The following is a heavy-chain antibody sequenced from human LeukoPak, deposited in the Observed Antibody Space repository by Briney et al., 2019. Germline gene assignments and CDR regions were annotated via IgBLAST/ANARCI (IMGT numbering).Heavy chain of an antibody. D-gene: IGHD1-26*01. J-gene: IGHJ4*02. CDR3: AREIVGATTRYFDY. Sequence: SVTVSCKASGGTFSSYAISWVRQAPGQGLEWMGGIIPIFGTANYAQKFQGRVTITADESTSTAYMELSSLRSEDTAVYYCAREIVGATTRYFDYWGQGTLVTVSS. CDR1: GGTFSSYA. V-gene: IGHV1-69*01. CDR2: IIPIFGTA.